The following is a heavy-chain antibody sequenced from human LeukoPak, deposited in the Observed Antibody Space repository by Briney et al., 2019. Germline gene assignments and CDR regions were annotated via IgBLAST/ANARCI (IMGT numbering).Heavy chain of an antibody. CDR3: ARDLLYYDSNGGDY. Sequence: GGSLRLSCAASGFTFSNYWMSWVRRAPEKGLEWVANIKEDGSEKYYVESVEGRFTISRDNAKNSLFLQMNSLRAEDAAVYYCARDLLYYDSNGGDYWGQGTLVTVSS. CDR2: IKEDGSEK. D-gene: IGHD3-22*01. V-gene: IGHV3-7*01. CDR1: GFTFSNYW. J-gene: IGHJ4*02.